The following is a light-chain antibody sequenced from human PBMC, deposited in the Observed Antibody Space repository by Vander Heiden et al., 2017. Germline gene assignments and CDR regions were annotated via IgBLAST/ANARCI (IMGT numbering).Light chain of an antibody. V-gene: IGLV1-44*01. Sequence: SVLTPPPSASGTPGQRVTISCSGSSSNIGSKTVNWYQQLPGTAPKLLIYSNNQRPSGVPDRFSGSKSGTSASLASSGLQSEDEADYYCAAWDDSRNGPVFGGGTKLTVL. J-gene: IGLJ2*01. CDR2: SNN. CDR1: SSNIGSKT. CDR3: AAWDDSRNGPV.